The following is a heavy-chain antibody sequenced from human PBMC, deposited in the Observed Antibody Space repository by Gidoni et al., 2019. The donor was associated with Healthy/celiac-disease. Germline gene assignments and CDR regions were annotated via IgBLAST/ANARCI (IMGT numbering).Heavy chain of an antibody. Sequence: QVQLQQWGAGLLKPSEPLSLTCAVYGGSFSGYYWSWIRQPPGKGLEWIGEINHSGSTNYNPSLKSRVTISVDTSKNQFSLKLSSVTAADTAVYYCARVNRAGGMDVWGQGTTVTVSS. CDR1: GGSFSGYY. J-gene: IGHJ6*02. V-gene: IGHV4-34*01. CDR3: ARVNRAGGMDV. CDR2: INHSGST.